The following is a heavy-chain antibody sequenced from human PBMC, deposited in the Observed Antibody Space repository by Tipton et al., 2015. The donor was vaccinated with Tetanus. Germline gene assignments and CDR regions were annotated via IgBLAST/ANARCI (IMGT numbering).Heavy chain of an antibody. CDR1: GASISSYY. CDR3: AREDGGPTLDYFDS. CDR2: ITFDGNTK. J-gene: IGHJ4*02. V-gene: IGHV3-30-3*01. D-gene: IGHD3-16*01. Sequence: LSLTCSVSGASISSYYWNWIRQVPGKGLEWVAVITFDGNTKYYADSVKGRFTLSRDNSQSTLYLQMNSLKVEDTAVYYCAREDGGPTLDYFDSWGQGALVIVSS.